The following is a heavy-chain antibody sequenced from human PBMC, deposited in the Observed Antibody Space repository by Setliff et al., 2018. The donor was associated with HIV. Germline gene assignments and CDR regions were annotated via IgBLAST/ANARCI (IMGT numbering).Heavy chain of an antibody. CDR2: ISYDGTDK. Sequence: PGGSLRLSCAASRFTFSDYTMHWVRQAPGKGLEWVASISYDGTDKYYTDSMKCRFTISRDNSKNTLYLQMDDLRAEDTAVYYCAREEGTKGAFDIWGQGTKVTVSS. CDR3: AREEGTKGAFDI. CDR1: RFTFSDYT. D-gene: IGHD1-1*01. V-gene: IGHV3-30-3*01. J-gene: IGHJ3*02.